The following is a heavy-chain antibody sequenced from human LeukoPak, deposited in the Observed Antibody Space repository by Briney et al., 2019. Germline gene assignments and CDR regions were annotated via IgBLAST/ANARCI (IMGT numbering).Heavy chain of an antibody. D-gene: IGHD6-6*01. CDR1: GFTFSTYS. V-gene: IGHV3-48*01. J-gene: IGHJ4*02. Sequence: PGGSLRLSCAASGFTFSTYSMNWVRQAPGKGLEWVPYISSSSSTIYYADSVKGRFTISRDNAKNSLYLQMNSLSADDTAVYYCAGGASEYSSSGDFACWGQGTLVTVSS. CDR3: AGGASEYSSSGDFAC. CDR2: ISSSSSTI.